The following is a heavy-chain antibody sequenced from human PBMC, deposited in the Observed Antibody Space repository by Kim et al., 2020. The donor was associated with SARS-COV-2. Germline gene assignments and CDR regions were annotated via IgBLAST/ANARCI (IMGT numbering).Heavy chain of an antibody. V-gene: IGHV4-59*01. J-gene: IGHJ3*02. Sequence: SETLSLTCTVSGGSISSYYWSWIRQPPGKGLEWIGYIYYSGSTNYNPSLKSRVTISVDTSKNQFSLKLSSVTAADTAVYYCARAHDRYDYIWGSYRRDAFDIWGQGTMVTVSS. CDR2: IYYSGST. D-gene: IGHD3-16*02. CDR1: GGSISSYY. CDR3: ARAHDRYDYIWGSYRRDAFDI.